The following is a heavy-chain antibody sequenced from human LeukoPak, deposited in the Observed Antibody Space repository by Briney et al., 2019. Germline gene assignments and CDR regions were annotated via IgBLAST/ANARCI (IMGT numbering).Heavy chain of an antibody. CDR3: ARLFCSGAPCYGKYFFDY. J-gene: IGHJ4*02. V-gene: IGHV3-73*01. D-gene: IGHD2-15*01. Sequence: GGSLRLSCAASGFTFSGSAMHWVRQASGKGLEWVGRIRSKANSYATAYAASVKGRFTISRDDSKNTAYLQMNSLRAEDTAVYYCARLFCSGAPCYGKYFFDYWGQGALVTVSS. CDR1: GFTFSGSA. CDR2: IRSKANSYAT.